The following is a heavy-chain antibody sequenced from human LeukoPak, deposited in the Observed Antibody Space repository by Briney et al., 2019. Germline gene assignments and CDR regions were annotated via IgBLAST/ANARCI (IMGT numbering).Heavy chain of an antibody. D-gene: IGHD3/OR15-3a*01. CDR2: ISGSGGSA. J-gene: IGHJ4*02. CDR3: ARLPYDFWSGSLDY. Sequence: GGSLRLSCAASGFTFSTYAMSWVRQAPGKGLEWVSGISGSGGSAYYADSVKGRFTISRDNSENTLFLQMNSLRAEDTAVYYCARLPYDFWSGSLDYWGQGTLVTVSS. CDR1: GFTFSTYA. V-gene: IGHV3-23*01.